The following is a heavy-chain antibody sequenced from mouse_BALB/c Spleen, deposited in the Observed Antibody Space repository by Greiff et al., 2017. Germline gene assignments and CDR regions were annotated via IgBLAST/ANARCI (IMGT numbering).Heavy chain of an antibody. CDR1: GYTFSSYW. D-gene: IGHD2-3*01. Sequence: VKVVESGAELMKPGASVKISCKATGYTFSSYWIEWVKQRPGHGLEWIGEILPGSGSTNYNEKFKGKATFTADTSSNTAYMQLSSLTSEDSAVYYCARRDGYYYAMDCWGQGTSVTVSS. CDR2: ILPGSGST. CDR3: ARRDGYYYAMDC. J-gene: IGHJ4*01. V-gene: IGHV1-9*01.